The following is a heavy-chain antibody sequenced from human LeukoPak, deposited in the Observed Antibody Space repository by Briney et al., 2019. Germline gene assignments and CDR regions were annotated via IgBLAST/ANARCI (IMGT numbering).Heavy chain of an antibody. CDR1: GGSFSGYY. V-gene: IGHV4-34*01. CDR2: INHSGST. J-gene: IGHJ4*02. D-gene: IGHD2-2*01. CDR3: ARPKPYCSSTSCSDY. Sequence: SETLSLTCAVYGGSFSGYYWSWIRQPTGKGLEWIGEINHSGSTNYNPSLKSRVTISVDTSKNQFSLKLSSVTAADTAVYYCARPKPYCSSTSCSDYWGQGTLVTVSS.